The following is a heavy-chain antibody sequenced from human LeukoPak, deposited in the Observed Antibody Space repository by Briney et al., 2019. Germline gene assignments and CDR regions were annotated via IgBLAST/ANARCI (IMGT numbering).Heavy chain of an antibody. CDR1: GGTFSSYA. Sequence: SVKVSCKASGGTFSSYAISWVRQAPGQGLEWMGGIIPIFGTANHAQKFQGRVTITADESTSTAYMELSSLRSEDTAVYYCARSHVDTAMVPITYNWFDPWGQGTLVTVSS. V-gene: IGHV1-69*13. J-gene: IGHJ5*02. D-gene: IGHD5-18*01. CDR3: ARSHVDTAMVPITYNWFDP. CDR2: IIPIFGTA.